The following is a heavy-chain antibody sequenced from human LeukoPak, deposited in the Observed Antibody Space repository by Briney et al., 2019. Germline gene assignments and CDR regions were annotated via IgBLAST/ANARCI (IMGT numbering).Heavy chain of an antibody. Sequence: VGSLRLSCAASGFTFSSYWMHWVRQAPGKGLVWVSRIDSDGSITSYADSVKGRFTISRDNAKSTLYLQMNSLRAEDTAVYYCASPDEYNDYWGQGTLVTVSS. CDR3: ASPDEYNDY. V-gene: IGHV3-74*01. CDR2: IDSDGSIT. J-gene: IGHJ4*02. D-gene: IGHD5-24*01. CDR1: GFTFSSYW.